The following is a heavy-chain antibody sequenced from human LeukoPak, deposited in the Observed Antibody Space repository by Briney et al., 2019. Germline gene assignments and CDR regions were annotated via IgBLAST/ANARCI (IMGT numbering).Heavy chain of an antibody. V-gene: IGHV2-5*02. D-gene: IGHD1-26*01. CDR2: IYWDDDK. CDR3: AHRGGKWADRVSNYYYYYMDV. Sequence: SGPTLVKPTQTLTLTCTFSGFSLSTSGVGVGWIRQPPGKALEWLALIYWDDDKRYSPSLKSRLTITKDTSKNQVVLTMTNMDPVDTATYYCAHRGGKWADRVSNYYYYYMDVWGKGTTVTVSS. CDR1: GFSLSTSGVG. J-gene: IGHJ6*03.